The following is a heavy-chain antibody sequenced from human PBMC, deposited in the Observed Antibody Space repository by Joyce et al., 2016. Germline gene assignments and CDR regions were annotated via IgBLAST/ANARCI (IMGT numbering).Heavy chain of an antibody. V-gene: IGHV3-15*01. CDR2: IKSKSSGETT. D-gene: IGHD3-10*01. Sequence: EVQVAEYGGGLVKPGGSLRLSCAASGFTFNVAWMTWVSQVKWKGLEWVGRIKSKSSGETTEYAAPVKGRFTNSRDDSKNTVSLQMNGLRTEDTAVYFCAADVAEVGFGELDHWGQGTLVTVSS. CDR3: AADVAEVGFGELDH. CDR1: GFTFNVAW. J-gene: IGHJ4*02.